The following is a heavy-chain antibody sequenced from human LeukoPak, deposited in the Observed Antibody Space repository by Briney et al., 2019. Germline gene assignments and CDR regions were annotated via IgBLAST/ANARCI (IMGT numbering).Heavy chain of an antibody. J-gene: IGHJ3*02. D-gene: IGHD1-26*01. CDR3: AREGGGSYSPSPHDAFDI. V-gene: IGHV3-33*01. Sequence: GGSLRLSCAASGFTFSNYGMHWVRQAPGKGLEWVAVIWYDGSNKYYADSVKGRFTISRDNSKNTLYLQMNSLRAEDTAVYYCAREGGGSYSPSPHDAFDIWGQGTMVTVSS. CDR1: GFTFSNYG. CDR2: IWYDGSNK.